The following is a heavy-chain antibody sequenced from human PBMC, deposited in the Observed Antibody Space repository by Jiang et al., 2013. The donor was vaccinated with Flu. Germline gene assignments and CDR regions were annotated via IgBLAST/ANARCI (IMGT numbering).Heavy chain of an antibody. CDR2: IDWDDDK. CDR1: GFSLSTSGMR. Sequence: KPTQTLTLTCTFSGFSLSTSGMRVSWIRQPPGKALEWLARIDWDDDKFYSTSLKTRLTISKDTSKNQVVLTMTNMDPVDTATYYCARTAPGYSSGWYSAPFDYWGQGTLVTVSS. V-gene: IGHV2-70*04. CDR3: ARTAPGYSSGWYSAPFDY. D-gene: IGHD6-19*01. J-gene: IGHJ4*02.